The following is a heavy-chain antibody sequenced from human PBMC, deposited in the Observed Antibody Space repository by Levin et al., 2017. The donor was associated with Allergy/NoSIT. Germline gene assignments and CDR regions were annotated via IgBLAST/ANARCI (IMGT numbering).Heavy chain of an antibody. CDR2: LYWDDDK. D-gene: IGHD3-16*01. V-gene: IGHV2-5*02. CDR3: AHRNNLVRPGGGNDAFDI. J-gene: IGHJ3*02. Sequence: SGPTLVKPTQTLTLTCTFSGFSLSTSGVGVGWIRQPPGKSLEWLALLYWDDDKRYSPSLKSRLTITKDTSKTQVVLTMTNMDPVDTATYYCAHRNNLVRPGGGNDAFDIWGQGTMVTVSS. CDR1: GFSLSTSGVG.